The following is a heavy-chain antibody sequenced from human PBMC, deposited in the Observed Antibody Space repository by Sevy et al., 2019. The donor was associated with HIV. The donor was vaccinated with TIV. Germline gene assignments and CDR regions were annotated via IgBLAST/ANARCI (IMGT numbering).Heavy chain of an antibody. D-gene: IGHD6-13*01. CDR1: GGSIGSSSYY. V-gene: IGHV4-39*01. J-gene: IGHJ6*02. CDR2: IYYSGST. CDR3: ARHRSSSWYYFHYGMDV. Sequence: SETLSLTCTVSGGSIGSSSYYWGWVRQPPGKGLEWIGSIYYSGSTYYNPSLKSRVTISVDTSKNQFSLKLSSVTAADTAVYYCARHRSSSWYYFHYGMDVWGQGTTVTVSS.